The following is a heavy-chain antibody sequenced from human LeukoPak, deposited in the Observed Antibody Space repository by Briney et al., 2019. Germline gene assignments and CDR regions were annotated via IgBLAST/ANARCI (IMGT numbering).Heavy chain of an antibody. V-gene: IGHV3-30*04. J-gene: IGHJ4*02. D-gene: IGHD6-19*01. CDR1: GFTFSSYA. CDR3: ATEEANRSGWYPF. CDR2: ISYDGSNK. Sequence: GRSQRLSCAASGFTFSSYAMNWVRQAPGKGLEWVAAISYDGSNKYYADSVKGRFTISRDNSKNTLYLQMNSLRAEDTAVYYCATEEANRSGWYPFWGQGTLVTVSS.